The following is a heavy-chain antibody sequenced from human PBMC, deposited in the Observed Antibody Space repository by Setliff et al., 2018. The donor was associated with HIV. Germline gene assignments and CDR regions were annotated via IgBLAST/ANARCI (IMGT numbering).Heavy chain of an antibody. CDR3: ARIFGDQGYYYGMDV. CDR1: GGSISSYY. J-gene: IGHJ6*02. D-gene: IGHD3-3*01. V-gene: IGHV4-59*01. CDR2: IYYSGST. Sequence: PSETLSLTCTVSGGSISSYYWSWIRQPPGKGLEWIGYIYYSGSTNYNPSLKSRVTTSVDTSKNQFSLKLSSVIAADTAVYYCARIFGDQGYYYGMDVWGQGTTVTV.